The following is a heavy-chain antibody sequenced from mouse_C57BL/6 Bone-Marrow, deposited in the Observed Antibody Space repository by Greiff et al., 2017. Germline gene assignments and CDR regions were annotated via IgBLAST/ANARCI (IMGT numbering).Heavy chain of an antibody. J-gene: IGHJ3*01. CDR1: GYTFTCYW. D-gene: IGHD2-4*01. CDR3: ARPYDYDGRGFAY. V-gene: IGHV1-7*01. Sequence: VQLQQSGAELAKPGASVKLSCKASGYTFTCYWMHWVKQRPGQGLEWIGYINPSSGYTKYNQKFKDKATLTADKSSSTAYMQLSSLTYEDSAVYYCARPYDYDGRGFAYWGQGTLVTVSA. CDR2: INPSSGYT.